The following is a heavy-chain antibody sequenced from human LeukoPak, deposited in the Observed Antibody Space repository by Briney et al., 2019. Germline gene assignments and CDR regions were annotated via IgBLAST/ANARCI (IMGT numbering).Heavy chain of an antibody. Sequence: EGSLRLSCAASGFTFSSYEMNWVRQAPGKGLEWVSVIYSGGSTYYADTVKGRFTISRDNSKNTLYLQMNSLRAEDTAVYYCARGCGAVAGTPGNDAFDIWGQGTMVTVSS. D-gene: IGHD6-19*01. V-gene: IGHV3-53*01. CDR3: ARGCGAVAGTPGNDAFDI. CDR1: GFTFSSYE. J-gene: IGHJ3*02. CDR2: IYSGGST.